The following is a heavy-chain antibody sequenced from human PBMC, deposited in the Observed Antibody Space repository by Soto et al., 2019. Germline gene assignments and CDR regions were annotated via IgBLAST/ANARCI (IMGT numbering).Heavy chain of an antibody. CDR3: AKDPSGDCFDWYFDL. J-gene: IGHJ2*01. D-gene: IGHD2-21*02. CDR1: GFTFSRFA. Sequence: QVQLVQSGGGVGQPGRSLRLSCEASGFTFSRFATHWVRQAPGKGLEWVAGISYDGTTTFYSGSVKGRFTVSRDNDKNTLYLEMNGLTTQDTATYYWAKDPSGDCFDWYFDLWGQGTLVTVSS. V-gene: IGHV3-30-3*01. CDR2: ISYDGTTT.